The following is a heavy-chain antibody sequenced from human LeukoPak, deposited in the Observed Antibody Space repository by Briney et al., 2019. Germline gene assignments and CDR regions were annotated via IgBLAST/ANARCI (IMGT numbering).Heavy chain of an antibody. D-gene: IGHD4-23*01. CDR3: ARRSNGGKDFDY. V-gene: IGHV5-51*01. J-gene: IGHJ4*02. Sequence: GASLKISCKGSGYSFTNYWINWVRQMPGKGLEWMGIIYPGDSDTKYSPSFQGQVTISVDKSINTAYLQWSSLKASDTAMYYCARRSNGGKDFDYWGQGTLGTVSA. CDR1: GYSFTNYW. CDR2: IYPGDSDT.